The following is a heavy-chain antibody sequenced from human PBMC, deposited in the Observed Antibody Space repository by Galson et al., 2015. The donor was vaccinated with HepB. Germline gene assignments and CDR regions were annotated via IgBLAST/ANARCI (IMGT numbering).Heavy chain of an antibody. Sequence: SLRLSCAASGFRFEDYAMHWVRQAPGKGPEWVAGISWNSGLRGHADSLKGRFTISRDNAKNSLYLQMNSLRVEDTAFYYCVKDDHRMVRGVLGAFDHWGQGTLVTVSS. V-gene: IGHV3-9*01. J-gene: IGHJ3*01. CDR1: GFRFEDYA. CDR2: ISWNSGLR. CDR3: VKDDHRMVRGVLGAFDH. D-gene: IGHD3-10*01.